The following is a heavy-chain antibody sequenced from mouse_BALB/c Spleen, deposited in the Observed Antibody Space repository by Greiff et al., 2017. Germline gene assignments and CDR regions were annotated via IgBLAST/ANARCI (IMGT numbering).Heavy chain of an antibody. CDR3: ARDPTATGAMDY. Sequence: EVMLVESGGGLVKPGGSLKLSCAASGFTFSSYAMSWVRQSPEKRLEWVAEISSGGSYTYYPDTVTGRFTISRDNAKNTLYLEMSSLRSEDTAMYYCARDPTATGAMDYWGQGTSVTVSS. J-gene: IGHJ4*01. CDR2: ISSGGSYT. V-gene: IGHV5-9-4*01. D-gene: IGHD1-2*01. CDR1: GFTFSSYA.